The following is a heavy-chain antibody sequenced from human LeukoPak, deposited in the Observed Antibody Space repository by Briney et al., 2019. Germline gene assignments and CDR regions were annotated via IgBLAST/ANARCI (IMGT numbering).Heavy chain of an antibody. D-gene: IGHD2-15*01. CDR3: ARERSGYDPTEVVIAASNWFDP. J-gene: IGHJ5*02. CDR2: INPNSGGT. Sequence: ASVKVSCKASGYTFTGYYMHWVRQAPGQGLEWMGWINPNSGGTNYAQKFQGRVTMTRDTSISTAYMELSRLRSDDTAVYYCARERSGYDPTEVVIAASNWFDPWGQGTLVTVSS. V-gene: IGHV1-2*02. CDR1: GYTFTGYY.